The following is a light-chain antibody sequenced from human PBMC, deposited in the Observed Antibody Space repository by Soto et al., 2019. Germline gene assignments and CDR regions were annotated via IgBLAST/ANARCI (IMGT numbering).Light chain of an antibody. J-gene: IGKJ2*01. CDR1: QSVSSN. CDR3: QQYKNWPMYT. Sequence: EIVMTQSPATLSVSPGETATLSCRASQSVSSNLAWYQQKPGQAPRLLIYDASTRATGIPARFSGSGSGTEFTLTISSLQSEDCAVYDCQQYKNWPMYTFGQGTKLEIK. V-gene: IGKV3-15*01. CDR2: DAS.